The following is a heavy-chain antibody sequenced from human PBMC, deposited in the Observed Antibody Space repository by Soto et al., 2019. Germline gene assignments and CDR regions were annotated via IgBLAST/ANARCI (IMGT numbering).Heavy chain of an antibody. Sequence: PSETLSLTCTVSGGSISSSSYYWGWIRQPPGKGLEWIGSIYYSGSTYYNPSLKSRVTISVDTSKNQFSLKLSSVTAADTAVYYCARCGGYCSGGSCQWARFDPWGQGTLVTVSS. J-gene: IGHJ5*02. CDR2: IYYSGST. D-gene: IGHD2-15*01. CDR1: GGSISSSSYY. CDR3: ARCGGYCSGGSCQWARFDP. V-gene: IGHV4-39*01.